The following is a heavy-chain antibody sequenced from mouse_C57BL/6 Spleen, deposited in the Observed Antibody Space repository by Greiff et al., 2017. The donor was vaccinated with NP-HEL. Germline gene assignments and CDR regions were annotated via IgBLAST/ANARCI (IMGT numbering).Heavy chain of an antibody. CDR3: ARRCYGGSYEAMDY. D-gene: IGHD1-1*01. J-gene: IGHJ4*01. Sequence: EVQVVESGGGLVKPGGSLKLSCAASGFTFSDYGMHWVRQAPEKGLEWVAYISSGSSTIYYADTVKGRFTISRDNAKNTLFLQMTSLRSEDTAMYYCARRCYGGSYEAMDYWGQGTSVTVSS. V-gene: IGHV5-17*01. CDR2: ISSGSSTI. CDR1: GFTFSDYG.